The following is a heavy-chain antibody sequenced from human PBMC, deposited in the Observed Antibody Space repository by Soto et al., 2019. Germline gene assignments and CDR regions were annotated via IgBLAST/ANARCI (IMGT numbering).Heavy chain of an antibody. CDR3: AASCVACGGFNYYGMDV. D-gene: IGHD5-12*01. CDR1: GGSISSGGYY. J-gene: IGHJ6*02. V-gene: IGHV4-31*03. CDR2: IYYSGST. Sequence: QVQLQESGPGLVKPSQTLSLTCTVSGGSISSGGYYWSWIRQHPGKGLEWIGYIYYSGSTYYNPSLKSRVTISVDKSKNQFSLTLSSVTAADTAVYYCAASCVACGGFNYYGMDVWGQGTTVTVSS.